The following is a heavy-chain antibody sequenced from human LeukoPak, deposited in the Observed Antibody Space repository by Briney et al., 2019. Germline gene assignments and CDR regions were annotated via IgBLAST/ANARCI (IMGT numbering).Heavy chain of an antibody. J-gene: IGHJ6*02. Sequence: SETLSLTCTVSGGSINNYYWSWIRQPPGKGLEGIGYIYYSGSTNYNPSLESRVTISVDTSKNQFSLELSSVTAADTAVYYCARQHSTSWLSYYYGMDVCGQGTTVTISS. CDR3: ARQHSTSWLSYYYGMDV. D-gene: IGHD6-13*01. CDR2: IYYSGST. V-gene: IGHV4-59*08. CDR1: GGSINNYY.